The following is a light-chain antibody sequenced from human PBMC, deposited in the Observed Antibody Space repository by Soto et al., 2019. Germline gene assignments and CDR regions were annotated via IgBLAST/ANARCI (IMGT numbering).Light chain of an antibody. Sequence: DIQMTQSPSTLAASTGDRVTITCRATPGISYHLACYQQKPANAPTLLIYAASTLESGVPSRFSGSGSGTDFTLTISSLQPEDVATYYCQKYNSAPSIAFGQGTRLEIK. V-gene: IGKV1-27*01. CDR1: PGISYH. J-gene: IGKJ5*01. CDR3: QKYNSAPSIA. CDR2: AAS.